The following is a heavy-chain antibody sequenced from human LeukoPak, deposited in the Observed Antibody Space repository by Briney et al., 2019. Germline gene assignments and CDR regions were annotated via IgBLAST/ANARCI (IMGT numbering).Heavy chain of an antibody. CDR2: INPSGGSS. J-gene: IGHJ3*02. CDR3: ARAVVTSPRSAFDI. Sequence: WASVKVSCKASGYTFTNYYMHWVRQAPGQGLGWMGIINPSGGSSSYAQKFQGRVTMTRDVSTSTVYMQLSSLRSEDTAVYYCARAVVTSPRSAFDIWGQGTMVTVSS. V-gene: IGHV1-46*01. CDR1: GYTFTNYY. D-gene: IGHD4-23*01.